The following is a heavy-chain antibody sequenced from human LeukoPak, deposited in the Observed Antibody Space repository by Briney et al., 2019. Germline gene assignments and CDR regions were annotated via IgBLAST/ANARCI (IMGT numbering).Heavy chain of an antibody. CDR1: GFTFSSYA. Sequence: GGSLRLSCAASGFTFSSYALTWVRQAPGKGLEWVSAISGSGDSTYYTASVKGRFTISRDNSKNTLYLQMNSLRAEDTAVYYCAKDIDGYDFSVEDQYWGQGTLVTVSS. D-gene: IGHD5-12*01. CDR3: AKDIDGYDFSVEDQY. J-gene: IGHJ4*02. CDR2: ISGSGDST. V-gene: IGHV3-23*01.